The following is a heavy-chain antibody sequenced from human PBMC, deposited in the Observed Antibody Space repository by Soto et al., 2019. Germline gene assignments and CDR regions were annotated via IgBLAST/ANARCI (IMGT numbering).Heavy chain of an antibody. Sequence: TSETLSLTCAVSGGSISSGGYSWSWIRQPPGKGLEWIGYIYHSGSTYYNPSLKSRVTISVDRSKNQFSLKLSSVTAADTAVYYCARSYYDFWSGYQNWFDPWGQGTLVTVSS. CDR3: ARSYYDFWSGYQNWFDP. CDR2: IYHSGST. V-gene: IGHV4-30-2*01. CDR1: GGSISSGGYS. J-gene: IGHJ5*02. D-gene: IGHD3-3*01.